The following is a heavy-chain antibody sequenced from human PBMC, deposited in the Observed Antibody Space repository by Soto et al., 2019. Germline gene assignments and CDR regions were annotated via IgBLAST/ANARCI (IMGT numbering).Heavy chain of an antibody. CDR2: SSGYNGHT. V-gene: IGHV1-18*01. CDR1: GYTFTTYG. J-gene: IGHJ6*02. D-gene: IGHD3-16*01. Sequence: QVQLVQSGAEVRKPGASVKVSCKASGYTFTTYGISWVRQAPGQGLEWMGWSSGYNGHTKYAQKFQGRVTMTTDTSTSTVYMDLRSLRSDYTAVYYCAREGEMPYYYYGLDVWGQGTTVTVSS. CDR3: AREGEMPYYYYGLDV.